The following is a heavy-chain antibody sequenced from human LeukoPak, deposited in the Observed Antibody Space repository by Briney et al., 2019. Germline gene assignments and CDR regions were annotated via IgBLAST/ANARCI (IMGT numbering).Heavy chain of an antibody. Sequence: PGGSLRLSCAASGFIFSDFAMRWVRQASGKGLEWVGRIRTKVESYATTYAAAVQGRFAVSRDDSKNTAYLEMNSLKSEDTAVYYCARPSSGFHFWGQGTLVTVSS. J-gene: IGHJ4*02. D-gene: IGHD3-22*01. V-gene: IGHV3-73*01. CDR3: ARPSSGFHF. CDR2: IRTKVESYAT. CDR1: GFIFSDFA.